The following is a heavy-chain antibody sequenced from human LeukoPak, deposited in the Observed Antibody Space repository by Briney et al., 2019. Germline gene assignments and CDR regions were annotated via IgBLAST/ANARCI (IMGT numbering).Heavy chain of an antibody. CDR1: GFTFSSYG. V-gene: IGHV3-30*03. D-gene: IGHD2-2*01. J-gene: IGHJ4*02. CDR3: ARDGDGTVVVVPAATYFDY. Sequence: GRSLRLSCAASGFTFSSYGMHWVRQAPGKGLEWVAVISYDGSNKYYADSVKGRFTISRDNSKNTLYLQMNSLRAEDTAVYYCARDGDGTVVVVPAATYFDYWGQGTLVTVST. CDR2: ISYDGSNK.